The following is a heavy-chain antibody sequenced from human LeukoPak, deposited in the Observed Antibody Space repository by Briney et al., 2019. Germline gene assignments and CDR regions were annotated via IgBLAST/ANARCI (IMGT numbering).Heavy chain of an antibody. CDR3: ARDGPYYYDSSGYYLSVDAFDI. V-gene: IGHV3-23*01. J-gene: IGHJ3*02. CDR1: GFTFSSYA. CDR2: ISGSGGST. Sequence: PGGSLRLSCAASGFTFSSYAMSWVRQAPGKGLEWVSAISGSGGSTYYADSVKGRFTISRDNSKNTLYLQMNSLRAEDTAVYYCARDGPYYYDSSGYYLSVDAFDIWGQGTMVTVSS. D-gene: IGHD3-22*01.